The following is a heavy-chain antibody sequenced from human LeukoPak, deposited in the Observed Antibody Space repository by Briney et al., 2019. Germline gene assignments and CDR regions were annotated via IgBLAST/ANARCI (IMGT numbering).Heavy chain of an antibody. CDR3: AKRGVVIRVILVGFNKEAYYFDS. V-gene: IGHV3-23*01. D-gene: IGHD3-22*01. Sequence: GGYLTRSCAVSGITLSNYGMSWVRQAPGKGLEWVAGISDSGRRTNYADSVKGPFTTSRDNPKNTLYLQMNSLRAEDTAVYFCAKRGVVIRVILVGFNKEAYYFDSWGQGALVTVSS. CDR2: ISDSGRRT. J-gene: IGHJ4*02. CDR1: GITLSNYG.